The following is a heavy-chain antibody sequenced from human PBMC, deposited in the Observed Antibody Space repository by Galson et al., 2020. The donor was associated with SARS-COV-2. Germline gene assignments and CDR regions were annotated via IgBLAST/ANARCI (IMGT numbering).Heavy chain of an antibody. Sequence: GGSLRLSCAASGFTFSSYAMHWVRQAPGKGLEWVAVISYDGSNKYYADSVKGRFTISRDNSKNTLYLQMNSLRAEDTAVYYCARDLIGGGATKSYIFDYWGQGTLVTVSS. V-gene: IGHV3-30*04. CDR2: ISYDGSNK. CDR1: GFTFSSYA. D-gene: IGHD1-26*01. CDR3: ARDLIGGGATKSYIFDY. J-gene: IGHJ4*02.